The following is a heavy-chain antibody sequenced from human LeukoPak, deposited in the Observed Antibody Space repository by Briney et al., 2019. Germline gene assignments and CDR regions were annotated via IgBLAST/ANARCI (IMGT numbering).Heavy chain of an antibody. J-gene: IGHJ5*02. Sequence: ASVKVSCKASGYTFTSYDNNWVRQATGQGLEWMGWMNPNSGNTGYAQKFQGRVTMTRNTSISTAYMELSSLRSEDTAMYYCARVQSRIAAAGTRWFDPWGQGTLVTVSS. CDR2: MNPNSGNT. CDR1: GYTFTSYD. D-gene: IGHD6-13*01. V-gene: IGHV1-8*01. CDR3: ARVQSRIAAAGTRWFDP.